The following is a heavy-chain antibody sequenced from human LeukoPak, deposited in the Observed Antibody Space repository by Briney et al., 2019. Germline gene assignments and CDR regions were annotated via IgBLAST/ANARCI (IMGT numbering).Heavy chain of an antibody. Sequence: SETLSLTCAVYGGSFSGYYWTWIRRTPGRGYEWIGESSHTGDITGYNPSLKGRATISVDSSKKQFTLKVTSVTAADTGIYYCVRVPDVTARPCDTWGPGTVVTVSS. V-gene: IGHV4-34*01. J-gene: IGHJ5*02. CDR1: GGSFSGYY. D-gene: IGHD1-1*01. CDR3: VRVPDVTARPCDT. CDR2: SSHTGDIT.